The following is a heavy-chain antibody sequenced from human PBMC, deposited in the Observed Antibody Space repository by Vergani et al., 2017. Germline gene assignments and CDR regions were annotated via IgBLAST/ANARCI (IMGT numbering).Heavy chain of an antibody. Sequence: QVQLVQSGAEVKKPGASVQVSCKASGYTFTSYAMRWVRQAPGQRLEWMGWINAGNGNTKYSQKFQGRVTITRDTSASTAYMELSSLRSEDTAVYYCAREGFYDYVXGSYRLRGGYYFDYWGQGTLVTVSS. J-gene: IGHJ4*02. CDR2: INAGNGNT. CDR3: AREGFYDYVXGSYRLRGGYYFDY. CDR1: GYTFTSYA. V-gene: IGHV1-3*01. D-gene: IGHD3-16*02.